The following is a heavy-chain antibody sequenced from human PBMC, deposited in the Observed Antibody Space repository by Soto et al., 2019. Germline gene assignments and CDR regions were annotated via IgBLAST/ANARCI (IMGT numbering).Heavy chain of an antibody. J-gene: IGHJ6*02. CDR1: GLTFSSYS. CDR2: ISASSDYI. D-gene: IGHD3-3*02. Sequence: VQLVESGGGLVKPGGSLRLSCTASGLTFSSYSMNWVRQAPGKGLEWVSSISASSDYIFYIDSLKGRLTISRDNAKNSPYLQLNSLRAEDTAVYYCARHFRSPSCYDGMDVWGQGTTVTVSS. V-gene: IGHV3-21*01. CDR3: ARHFRSPSCYDGMDV.